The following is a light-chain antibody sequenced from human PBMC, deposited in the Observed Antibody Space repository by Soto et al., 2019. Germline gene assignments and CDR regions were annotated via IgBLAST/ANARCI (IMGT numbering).Light chain of an antibody. J-gene: IGKJ2*01. CDR2: DAS. Sequence: EIVLTQSPATLSLSPGERATLSCRASQSVSSYLAWYQQKPGQAPRLLIHDASNRATGIPARFSGSGSRTGFTVTISSIKAEVFAFYLWQQRSNWYPVYTFGQRTKLEIK. CDR3: QQRSNWYPVYT. CDR1: QSVSSY. V-gene: IGKV3-11*01.